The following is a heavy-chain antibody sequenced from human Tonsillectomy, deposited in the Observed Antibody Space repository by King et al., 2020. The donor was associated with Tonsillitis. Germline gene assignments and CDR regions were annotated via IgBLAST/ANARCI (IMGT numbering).Heavy chain of an antibody. V-gene: IGHV4-61*02. CDR2: IYTSGSS. CDR3: AREISGSPTYGSAFDI. Sequence: VQLQESGPGLVKPSQTLSLICTVSDNSISSSSHYWIWIRQPAGKELEWIGRIYTSGSSNYNPSLNSRVTMSVDTSKNQLSLILSSVTAADTAVYYCAREISGSPTYGSAFDIWGQGTMVTVS. CDR1: DNSISSSSHY. J-gene: IGHJ3*02. D-gene: IGHD1-26*01.